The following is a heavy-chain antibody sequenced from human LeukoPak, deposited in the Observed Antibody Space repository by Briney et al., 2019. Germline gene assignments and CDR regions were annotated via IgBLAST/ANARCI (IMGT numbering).Heavy chain of an antibody. Sequence: PGGSLRLSCAASGFTFSSYAMSWVRQAPGKGLEWVSAISGSGGSTCYADSVKGRFTISRDNSKNTLYLQMNSLRAEDTAVYYCAKVPSLSEFYFDYWGQGTLVTVSS. V-gene: IGHV3-23*01. CDR2: ISGSGGST. CDR3: AKVPSLSEFYFDY. J-gene: IGHJ4*02. D-gene: IGHD3-10*01. CDR1: GFTFSSYA.